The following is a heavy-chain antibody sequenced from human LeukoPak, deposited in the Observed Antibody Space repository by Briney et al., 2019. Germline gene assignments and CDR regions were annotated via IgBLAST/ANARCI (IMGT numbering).Heavy chain of an antibody. CDR2: IYYSGST. CDR1: GGSISSYY. J-gene: IGHJ4*02. CDR3: AREYYDILTGYCLPYFDY. Sequence: SETLSLTCTVSGGSISSYYWSWIRQPPGKGLEWIGYIYYSGSTNYNPSLKSRVTISVDTSKNQFSLELSSVTAADTAVYYCAREYYDILTGYCLPYFDYWGQGTLVTVSS. V-gene: IGHV4-59*01. D-gene: IGHD3-9*01.